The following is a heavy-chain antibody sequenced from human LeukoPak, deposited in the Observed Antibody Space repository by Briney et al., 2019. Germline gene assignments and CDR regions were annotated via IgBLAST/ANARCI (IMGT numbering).Heavy chain of an antibody. J-gene: IGHJ4*02. CDR1: GGSFSGYY. Sequence: SETLSLTCAVYGGSFSGYYWSWIRQPPGKGLEWIGEINHSRSTNYNPSLKSRVTISVDTSKNQFSLKLSSVTAADTAVYYCARGREVTADYWGQGTLVTVSS. V-gene: IGHV4-34*01. CDR2: INHSRST. CDR3: ARGREVTADY. D-gene: IGHD4-23*01.